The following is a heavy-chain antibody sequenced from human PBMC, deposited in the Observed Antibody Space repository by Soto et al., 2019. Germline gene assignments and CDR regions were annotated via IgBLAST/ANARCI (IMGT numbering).Heavy chain of an antibody. CDR2: IYWDDDK. Sequence: SGPTLVKPTQTLTLTCTFSGFSLSTSGVGVGWIRQPPGKALEWLALIYWDDDKRYSPSLKSRFTITKDTSKNQVVLTMTNMDPVDTATYYCAHSGLYDFWSGYSGNWFDPWGQGTLVTVSS. CDR1: GFSLSTSGVG. V-gene: IGHV2-5*02. D-gene: IGHD3-3*01. CDR3: AHSGLYDFWSGYSGNWFDP. J-gene: IGHJ5*02.